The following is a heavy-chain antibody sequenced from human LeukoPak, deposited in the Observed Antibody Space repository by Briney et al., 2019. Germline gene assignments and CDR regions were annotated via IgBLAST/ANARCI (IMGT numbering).Heavy chain of an antibody. V-gene: IGHV4-59*01. CDR1: GGSISSYY. D-gene: IGHD2-21*02. J-gene: IGHJ5*02. CDR2: IYYSGST. Sequence: SETLSLTCTVSGGSISSYYWSWIRQPPGKGLEWTGYIYYSGSTKYNPSLKSRVTISVDTSKNQFSLKLSSVTAADTAVYYCAGNKLAYCGGDCYPWGQGTLVTVSS. CDR3: AGNKLAYCGGDCYP.